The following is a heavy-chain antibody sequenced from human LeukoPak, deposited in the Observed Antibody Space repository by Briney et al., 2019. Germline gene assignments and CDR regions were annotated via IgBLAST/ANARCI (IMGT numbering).Heavy chain of an antibody. J-gene: IGHJ5*02. V-gene: IGHV4-39*07. D-gene: IGHD5-18*01. CDR1: GDSVSSRSYY. CDR3: ARDAKYSYDDENWFDP. CDR2: IFYSGTT. Sequence: SETLSLTCTVSGDSVSSRSYYWGWIRHPPGKGLEWIGSIFYSGTTFYNPSLKSRVTISVDTSTNQFSLKLSSVTAADTAVYYCARDAKYSYDDENWFDPWGQGTLVTVSS.